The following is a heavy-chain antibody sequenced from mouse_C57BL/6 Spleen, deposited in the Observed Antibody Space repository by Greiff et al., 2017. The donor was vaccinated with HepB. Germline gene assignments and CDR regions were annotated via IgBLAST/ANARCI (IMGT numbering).Heavy chain of an antibody. D-gene: IGHD4-1*01. Sequence: EVKLQESGGGLVQPGGSLSLSCAASGFTFTDYYMSWVRQPPGKALEWLGFIRNKANGYTTEYSASVKGRFTISRDNSQSILYLQMNALRAEDSATYYCASSNWDEGYFDVWGTGTTVTVSS. V-gene: IGHV7-3*01. CDR2: IRNKANGYTT. CDR3: ASSNWDEGYFDV. J-gene: IGHJ1*03. CDR1: GFTFTDYY.